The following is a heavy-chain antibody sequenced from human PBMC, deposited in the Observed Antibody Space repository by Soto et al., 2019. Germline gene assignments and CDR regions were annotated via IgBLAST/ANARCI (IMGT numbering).Heavy chain of an antibody. Sequence: QVQLVQSGAEVKKPGSSVKVSCKASGGTFSSYAISWVRQAPGQGLEWMGGIIPIFGTANYAQKFQGRVTITADESTSTAYMELSSLRSEDTAVYYCARGAFDAFWSGPTNYYYGMDVWGQAATVTVSS. CDR1: GGTFSSYA. CDR3: ARGAFDAFWSGPTNYYYGMDV. J-gene: IGHJ6*02. CDR2: IIPIFGTA. D-gene: IGHD3-3*01. V-gene: IGHV1-69*01.